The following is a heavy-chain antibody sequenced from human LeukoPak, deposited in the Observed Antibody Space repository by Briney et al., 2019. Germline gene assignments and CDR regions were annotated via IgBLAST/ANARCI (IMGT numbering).Heavy chain of an antibody. Sequence: SETLSLTCAVYGGSFSGYYWSWTRQPPGKGLEWIGEINHSGSTNYNPSLKSRVTISVDTSKNQFSLKLSSVTAADTAVYYCASRLRWYIYYFDYWGQGTLVTVSS. CDR1: GGSFSGYY. V-gene: IGHV4-34*01. D-gene: IGHD4-23*01. CDR2: INHSGST. J-gene: IGHJ4*02. CDR3: ASRLRWYIYYFDY.